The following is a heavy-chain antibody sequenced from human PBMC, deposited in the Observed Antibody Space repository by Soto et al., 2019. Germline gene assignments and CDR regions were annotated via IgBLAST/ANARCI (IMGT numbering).Heavy chain of an antibody. J-gene: IGHJ4*02. V-gene: IGHV3-30*18. CDR2: ISYDGSNK. Sequence: QVQLVESGGGVVQPGRSLRLSCAASGFTFSSYGMHWVRQAPGKGLEWVAVISYDGSNKYYADSVKGRFTISRDNSKNTLYLQMNSLRAEDTAVYYCANCPLRGYCSGGSSFDYWGQGTLVTVSS. D-gene: IGHD2-15*01. CDR1: GFTFSSYG. CDR3: ANCPLRGYCSGGSSFDY.